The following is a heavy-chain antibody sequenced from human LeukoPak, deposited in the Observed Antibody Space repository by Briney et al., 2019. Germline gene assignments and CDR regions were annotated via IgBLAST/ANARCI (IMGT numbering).Heavy chain of an antibody. CDR1: GGSISSGGFY. Sequence: SETLSLTCSVSGGSISSGGFYWSWIRQLPGKGLEWIGYIYYSGSTYYNPSLKSRVTISVDTSKNQFSLKLSSVTAADTAVYYCARDDRVTGPYGMDVWGQGTTVIASS. D-gene: IGHD1-14*01. J-gene: IGHJ6*02. CDR3: ARDDRVTGPYGMDV. V-gene: IGHV4-31*03. CDR2: IYYSGST.